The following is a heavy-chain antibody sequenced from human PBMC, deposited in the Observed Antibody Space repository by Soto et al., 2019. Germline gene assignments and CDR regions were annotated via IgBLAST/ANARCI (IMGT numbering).Heavy chain of an antibody. Sequence: GASVKVSCKASGYTFTSYYMHWVRQAPGQGLEWMGIINPSGGSTSYAQKFQGRVTMTRDTSTSTVYMELSSLRSEDTAVYYCARDRDTIFGVVTAYNWFDPLGQGTLVTVS. CDR2: INPSGGST. V-gene: IGHV1-46*03. D-gene: IGHD3-3*01. CDR1: GYTFTSYY. CDR3: ARDRDTIFGVVTAYNWFDP. J-gene: IGHJ5*02.